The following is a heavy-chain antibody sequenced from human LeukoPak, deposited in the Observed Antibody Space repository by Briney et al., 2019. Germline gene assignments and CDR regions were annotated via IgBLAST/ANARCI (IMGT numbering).Heavy chain of an antibody. CDR1: GGSFSGYY. CDR3: ARQKGMIVVVNFDY. D-gene: IGHD3-22*01. V-gene: IGHV4-34*01. CDR2: INHSGST. J-gene: IGHJ4*02. Sequence: SETLSLTCAVYGGSFSGYYWSWIRQPPGKGLEWIGEINHSGSTYYNPSLKSRVTISVDTSKNQFSLKLSSVTAADTAVYYCARQKGMIVVVNFDYWGQGTLVTVSS.